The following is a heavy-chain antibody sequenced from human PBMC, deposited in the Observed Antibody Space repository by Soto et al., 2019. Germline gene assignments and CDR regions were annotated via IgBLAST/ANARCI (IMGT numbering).Heavy chain of an antibody. Sequence: SETLSLTCTVSGGSVSSGSYYWSWIRQPPGKGLEWIGYIYYSGSTNYNPSLKSRVTISVDTSKNQFSLKLSSVTAADTAVYYCARHDGFSSGWIFDYWGRGTLVTVSS. V-gene: IGHV4-61*01. CDR3: ARHDGFSSGWIFDY. D-gene: IGHD6-19*01. CDR1: GGSVSSGSYY. J-gene: IGHJ4*01. CDR2: IYYSGST.